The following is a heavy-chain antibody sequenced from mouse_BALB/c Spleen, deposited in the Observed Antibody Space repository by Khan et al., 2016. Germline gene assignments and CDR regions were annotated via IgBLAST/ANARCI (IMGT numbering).Heavy chain of an antibody. V-gene: IGHV9-3-1*01. J-gene: IGHJ4*01. CDR2: INTYTGEP. Sequence: QIQLVQSGPELKKPGETVKISCKASGYTFTNYGMNWVKQAPGKGLKWMGWINTYTGEPTYADDFKGRFAFSLDTSASTAYLQINNLKNEDTATYFCARRRIYDGYYDAMDYWGQGTSVTVSS. CDR3: ARRRIYDGYYDAMDY. CDR1: GYTFTNYG. D-gene: IGHD2-3*01.